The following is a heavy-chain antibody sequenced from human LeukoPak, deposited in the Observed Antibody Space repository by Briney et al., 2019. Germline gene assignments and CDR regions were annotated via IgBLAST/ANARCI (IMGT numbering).Heavy chain of an antibody. CDR3: ASSFDDYGDFFDY. Sequence: SQTLSLTCTVSGGSISSGGYYWSWIRQHPGKGLEWIGYIYYSGSTYYNSSLKSRVTISVDTSKNQFSLKLSSVTAADTAVYYCASSFDDYGDFFDYWGQGTLVTVSS. J-gene: IGHJ4*02. D-gene: IGHD4-17*01. CDR1: GGSISSGGYY. V-gene: IGHV4-31*03. CDR2: IYYSGST.